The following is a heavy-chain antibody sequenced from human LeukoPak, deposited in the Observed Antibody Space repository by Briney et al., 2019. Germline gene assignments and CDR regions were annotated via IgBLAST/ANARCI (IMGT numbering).Heavy chain of an antibody. CDR3: ARGRRRTKIVADY. D-gene: IGHD1-7*01. V-gene: IGHV4-39*01. J-gene: IGHJ4*02. CDR1: GDSIRSSDYY. CDR2: ISDGGST. Sequence: SETLSLTCTVSGDSIRSSDYYWGCIRQSPGKGLEWIGTISDGGSTYYNPSLKSRIIISVDTSKNQFSLQLSSVTAADTAVYYCARGRRRTKIVADYWGQGTLVNVSS.